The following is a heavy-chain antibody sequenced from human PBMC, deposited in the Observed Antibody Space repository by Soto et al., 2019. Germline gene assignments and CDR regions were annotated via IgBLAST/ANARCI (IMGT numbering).Heavy chain of an antibody. CDR1: GYSISASY. CDR3: GRDDYGIFPY. D-gene: IGHD3-10*01. V-gene: IGHV1-2*07. CDR2: IDPKNGGT. Sequence: ASVKVSCKASGYSISASYIHWVRQAPGQGLEWMGWIDPKNGGTVSAHKFQGRLTMTRDTSISTVYMDLSGLTSDDTALYYCGRDDYGIFPYWCQGRLVTFSS. J-gene: IGHJ4*02.